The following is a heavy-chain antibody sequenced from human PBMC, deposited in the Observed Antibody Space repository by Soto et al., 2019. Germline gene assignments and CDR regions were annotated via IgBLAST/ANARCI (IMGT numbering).Heavy chain of an antibody. D-gene: IGHD3-16*01. CDR3: ARGEDYTWGRNAANYYYYMDV. V-gene: IGHV3-64*01. CDR1: GFIFSNYA. Sequence: GGSLRLSCAASGFIFSNYAMHWFRQAPGKGLEYISATSSSGVTTYYANSVKGRFTVSRDNYKNTLYLQMGSLRAEDMAVYYCARGEDYTWGRNAANYYYYMDVWGTGTTVTVSS. J-gene: IGHJ6*03. CDR2: TSSSGVTT.